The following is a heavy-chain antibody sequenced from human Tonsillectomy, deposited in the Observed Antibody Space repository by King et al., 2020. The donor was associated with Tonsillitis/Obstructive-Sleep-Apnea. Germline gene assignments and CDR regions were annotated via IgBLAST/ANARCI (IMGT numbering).Heavy chain of an antibody. CDR1: GGCISSYY. CDR2: IYYSGST. CDR3: ARVGYSYGSDY. J-gene: IGHJ4*02. Sequence: QLQESGPGLVKPSETLSLTCTVSGGCISSYYWSWIRQPPGKGLEWIGYIYYSGSTTYNPSLKSRVTISSDTSKNQFSLKLSSVTAADTAVYYCARVGYSYGSDYWGQGTLVTVSS. V-gene: IGHV4-59*01. D-gene: IGHD5-18*01.